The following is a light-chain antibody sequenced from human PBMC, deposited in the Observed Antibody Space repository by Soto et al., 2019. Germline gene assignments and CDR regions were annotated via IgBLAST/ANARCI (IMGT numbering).Light chain of an antibody. CDR1: SSNIGAGYD. J-gene: IGLJ3*02. Sequence: QSVLTQPPSVSGAPGQRVTISCTGSSSNIGAGYDVHWYQQLPGTAPKLLISGNSNRPSGVPDRFSGSKSGTSASLAITGLQPDDDAAYYCQSYASSLSVWVFGGGTKVTVL. CDR2: GNS. V-gene: IGLV1-40*01. CDR3: QSYASSLSVWV.